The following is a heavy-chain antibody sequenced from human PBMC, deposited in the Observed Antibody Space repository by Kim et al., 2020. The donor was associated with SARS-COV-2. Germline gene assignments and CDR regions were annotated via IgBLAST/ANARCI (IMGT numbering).Heavy chain of an antibody. CDR1: GFTFSRYG. CDR3: AKDLGRQYYDSSGYYYLPIYYYYGMDV. V-gene: IGHV3-33*06. CDR2: IWFDGSNK. J-gene: IGHJ6*02. D-gene: IGHD3-22*01. Sequence: GGSLRLSCAASGFTFSRYGRHWVRQAPGKGLEWVAVIWFDGSNKYYADSVKGRFTISRDNSKNTLYLQMNSLRAEDTAVYYCAKDLGRQYYDSSGYYYLPIYYYYGMDVWGQGTTVTVSS.